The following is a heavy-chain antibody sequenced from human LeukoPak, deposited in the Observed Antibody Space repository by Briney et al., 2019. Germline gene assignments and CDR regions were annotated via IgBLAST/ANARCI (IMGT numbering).Heavy chain of an antibody. CDR2: INRSGST. CDR3: ARVGYGSGTSALSAMDV. V-gene: IGHV4-34*01. D-gene: IGHD3-10*01. Sequence: SETLSLTCAVYGGSFRGYYWDWIRQPPGKGLEWIGEINRSGSTNYNPSLKSRVTISMDTSGNQLSLNPRSVTAADTAVYYCARVGYGSGTSALSAMDVWGQGTTVTVSS. CDR1: GGSFRGYY. J-gene: IGHJ6*02.